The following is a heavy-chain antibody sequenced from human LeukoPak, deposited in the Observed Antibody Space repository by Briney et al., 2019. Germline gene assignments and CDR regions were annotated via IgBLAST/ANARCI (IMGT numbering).Heavy chain of an antibody. V-gene: IGHV3-20*04. Sequence: GGSLRLFCAASGFTFDDYGMSWVRQAPGKGLEWVSGINWNGGSTGYADSVKGRFTISRDNAKNSLYLQMNSLRAENTALYYCARDLDSSGWPQTHYFDYWGQGTLVTVSS. D-gene: IGHD6-19*01. CDR1: GFTFDDYG. CDR3: ARDLDSSGWPQTHYFDY. CDR2: INWNGGST. J-gene: IGHJ4*02.